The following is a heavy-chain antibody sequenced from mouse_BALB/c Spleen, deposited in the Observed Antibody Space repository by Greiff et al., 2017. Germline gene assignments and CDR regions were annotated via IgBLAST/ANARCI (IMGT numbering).Heavy chain of an antibody. J-gene: IGHJ4*01. CDR3: AKHRTTAYYAMDY. V-gene: IGHV2-6-5*01. Sequence: VKLVESGPGLVAPSQSLSITCTVSGFSLTDYGVSWIRQPPGKGLAWLGVIWGGGSTYYNSALKSRLSISKDNSKSQVFLKMNSLQTDDTAIYYCAKHRTTAYYAMDYWGQGTSVTVSS. CDR2: IWGGGST. CDR1: GFSLTDYG. D-gene: IGHD1-2*01.